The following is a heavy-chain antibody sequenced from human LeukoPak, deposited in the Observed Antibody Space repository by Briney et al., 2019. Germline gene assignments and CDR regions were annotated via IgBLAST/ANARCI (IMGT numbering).Heavy chain of an antibody. V-gene: IGHV1-2*02. CDR3: ARGYALYSGRYIDFDY. CDR1: GYTFTGHY. CDR2: INPNNGGT. J-gene: IGHJ4*02. D-gene: IGHD1-26*01. Sequence: ASVKVPCKASGYTFTGHYMHWVRQPPGQGLEWMGLINPNNGGTNYVQKFQGRVTMTRDTSISTAYMELSRLRSDDTAVYYCARGYALYSGRYIDFDYWGQGTLVTVSS.